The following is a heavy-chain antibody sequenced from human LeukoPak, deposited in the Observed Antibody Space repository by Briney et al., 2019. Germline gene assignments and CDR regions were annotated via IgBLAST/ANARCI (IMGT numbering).Heavy chain of an antibody. V-gene: IGHV4-34*01. D-gene: IGHD3-3*01. Sequence: SETLSLTCAVYGGSFSDYYWSWIRQTPGEGLQWIGGIKHSGSTDYNPSLKSRVTMSVDTSKNQFSLKLTSVTAADTAVYYCARGILAKGYFDLWGRDSLVTVSS. CDR3: ARGILAKGYFDL. CDR1: GGSFSDYY. J-gene: IGHJ2*01. CDR2: IKHSGST.